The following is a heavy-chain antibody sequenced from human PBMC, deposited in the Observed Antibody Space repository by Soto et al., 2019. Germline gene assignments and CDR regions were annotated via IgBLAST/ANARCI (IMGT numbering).Heavy chain of an antibody. CDR2: IYYSGST. D-gene: IGHD6-6*01. CDR3: AGYSSSGYDY. V-gene: IGHV4-59*08. J-gene: IGHJ4*02. CDR1: GGSISSYY. Sequence: SETLSLTCTVSGGSISSYYWGWIRQPPGKGLEWIGYIYYSGSTNYNPSLKSRVTISVDTSKNQFSLKLSSVTAADTAVYYCAGYSSSGYDYWGQGTLVTAPQ.